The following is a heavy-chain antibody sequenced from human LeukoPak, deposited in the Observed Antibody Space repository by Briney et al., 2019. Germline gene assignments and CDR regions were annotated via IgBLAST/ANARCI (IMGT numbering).Heavy chain of an antibody. D-gene: IGHD5-18*01. J-gene: IGHJ4*02. CDR2: INHSGST. Sequence: SETLSLTCALYGGPFSGYYWSWIRQPPGKGLEWIGEINHSGSTNYNPSLKSRVTISVDTSKNQFSLKLSSVTAADTAVYYCARGRGYSSALGYWGQGTLVTVSS. CDR3: ARGRGYSSALGY. CDR1: GGPFSGYY. V-gene: IGHV4-34*01.